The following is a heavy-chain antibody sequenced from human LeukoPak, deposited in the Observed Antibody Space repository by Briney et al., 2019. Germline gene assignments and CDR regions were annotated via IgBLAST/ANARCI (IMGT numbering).Heavy chain of an antibody. Sequence: ASEKVSCKASGYTFIDSYIYWVRQAPGQGLEWMGWINPNSGDTRSAQKFHDRVTLTGDTSIITAYMELTSLRSDDTAVCYCARGHASSPSFDYWGQGTLVTVSS. CDR3: ARGHASSPSFDY. CDR2: INPNSGDT. D-gene: IGHD6-6*01. J-gene: IGHJ4*02. CDR1: GYTFIDSY. V-gene: IGHV1-2*02.